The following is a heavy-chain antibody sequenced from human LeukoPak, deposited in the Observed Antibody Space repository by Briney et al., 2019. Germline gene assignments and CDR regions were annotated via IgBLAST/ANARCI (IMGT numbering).Heavy chain of an antibody. J-gene: IGHJ3*02. V-gene: IGHV3-23*01. Sequence: GGTLRLSCATSGFTFSAYALVWVRQAPQKGLEWVSGFSGSGAGTYYADSVKGRFTISRDNAKNSLYLQMNSLRAEDTAVYYCARDPNAFDIWGQGTMVTVSP. CDR2: FSGSGAGT. CDR1: GFTFSAYA. CDR3: ARDPNAFDI.